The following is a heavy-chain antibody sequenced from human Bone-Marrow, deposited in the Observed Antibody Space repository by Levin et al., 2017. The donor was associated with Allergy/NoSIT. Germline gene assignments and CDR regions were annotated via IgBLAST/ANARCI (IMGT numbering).Heavy chain of an antibody. V-gene: IGHV3-64D*06. Sequence: PGGSLRLSCSASGFTFSTYTIHWIRQAPGKGLQYVSAISTNGDGTYYVESVRGRFTLSTDSSENTVYLQMTSLRSDDTAVYYCVIDSGTISPPVWGKGTTVTVSS. CDR1: GFTFSTYT. D-gene: IGHD3-10*01. CDR2: ISTNGDGT. CDR3: VIDSGTISPPV. J-gene: IGHJ6*04.